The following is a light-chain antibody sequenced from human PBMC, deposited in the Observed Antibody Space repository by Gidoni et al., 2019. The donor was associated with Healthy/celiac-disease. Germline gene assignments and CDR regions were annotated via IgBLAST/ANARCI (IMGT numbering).Light chain of an antibody. CDR3: QQYGSSPMYT. CDR1: QSVSSSY. Sequence: SQSVSSSYLAWYQQKPGQAPRLLIYGAFSRATGIPDRFSGSGSGTDFTLTISRLEPEDFAVYYCQQYGSSPMYTFGQGTKLEIK. J-gene: IGKJ2*01. CDR2: GAF. V-gene: IGKV3-20*01.